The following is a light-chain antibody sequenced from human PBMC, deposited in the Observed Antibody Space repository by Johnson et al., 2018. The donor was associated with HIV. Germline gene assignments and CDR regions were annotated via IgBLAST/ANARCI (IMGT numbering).Light chain of an antibody. CDR1: NSNIGNNF. Sequence: QSVLTQPPSVSAAPGQKVTISCSGSNSNIGNNFVSWYQQFPGTAPRLLIYENNKRPSGIADRFSGSKSGTSATLGITGLQTGDEADYYCGTWDSGLGALYVFGTGTKVTVL. CDR2: ENN. J-gene: IGLJ1*01. V-gene: IGLV1-51*02. CDR3: GTWDSGLGALYV.